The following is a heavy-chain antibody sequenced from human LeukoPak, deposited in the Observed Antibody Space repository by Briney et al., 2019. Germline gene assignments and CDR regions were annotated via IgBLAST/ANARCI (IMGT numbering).Heavy chain of an antibody. CDR2: IYHSGST. CDR1: GYSISSGYY. CDR3: ASGSITIFGVVIAYAFDI. D-gene: IGHD3-3*01. Sequence: KPSETLSLTCTVSGYSISSGYYWGWIRQPPGKGLEWIGSIYHSGSTYYNPSLKSRVTISVDTSKNQFSLKLSSVTAADTAVYYCASGSITIFGVVIAYAFDIWGQGTMVTVSS. J-gene: IGHJ3*02. V-gene: IGHV4-38-2*02.